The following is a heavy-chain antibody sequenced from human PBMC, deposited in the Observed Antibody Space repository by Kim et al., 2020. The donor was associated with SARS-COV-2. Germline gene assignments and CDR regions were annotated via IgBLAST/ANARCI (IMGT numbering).Heavy chain of an antibody. CDR2: ISGSGGST. Sequence: GGSLRLSCAASGFTFSSYAMSWVRQAPGKGLEWVSAISGSGGSTYYADSVKGRFTISRDNSKNTLYLQMNSLRAEDTAVYYCAKYYYDSSGFREPLIDPWGQGTLVTVSS. CDR1: GFTFSSYA. V-gene: IGHV3-23*01. D-gene: IGHD3-22*01. J-gene: IGHJ5*02. CDR3: AKYYYDSSGFREPLIDP.